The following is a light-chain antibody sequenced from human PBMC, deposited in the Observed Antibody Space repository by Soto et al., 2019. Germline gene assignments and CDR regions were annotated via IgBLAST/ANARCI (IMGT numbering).Light chain of an antibody. CDR2: DAS. Sequence: DIQLTQSPSFLSASVGDRVTIACRASQAIGSYLAWYQQKPGRAPNLLISDASTLQSGVPSRFSGSGSGTEFTLTISSLQPEDSATYYCQQLYLYPLTFGGETKVEIK. V-gene: IGKV1-9*01. J-gene: IGKJ4*01. CDR1: QAIGSY. CDR3: QQLYLYPLT.